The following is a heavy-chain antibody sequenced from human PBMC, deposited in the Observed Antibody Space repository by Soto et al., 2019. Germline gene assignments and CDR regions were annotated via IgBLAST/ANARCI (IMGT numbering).Heavy chain of an antibody. J-gene: IGHJ4*02. V-gene: IGHV3-23*01. CDR3: AKEDTSSGSLDY. Sequence: AASGFPFGENAMSWVRQAPGKGLEWVSGISDSGATTYYADSVRGRFTISRDNSKNTLYLQMKSLRAEDSASYYCAKEDTSSGSLDYWGQGALVTVSS. D-gene: IGHD6-19*01. CDR1: GFPFGENA. CDR2: ISDSGATT.